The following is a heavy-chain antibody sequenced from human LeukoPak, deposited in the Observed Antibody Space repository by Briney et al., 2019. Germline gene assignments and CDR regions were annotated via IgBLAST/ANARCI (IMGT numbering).Heavy chain of an antibody. D-gene: IGHD3-22*01. CDR1: GFTFSDYG. Sequence: GGSLRLSCAASGFTFSDYGVHWVRQAPGKGLEWVAFIRYDGSNKYYADSVKGRFTISRDNSKNTLYLQMNSLRAEDTAVYYCAKDADYYDSSGYRFFDYWGQGTLVTVSS. CDR3: AKDADYYDSSGYRFFDY. V-gene: IGHV3-30*02. CDR2: IRYDGSNK. J-gene: IGHJ4*02.